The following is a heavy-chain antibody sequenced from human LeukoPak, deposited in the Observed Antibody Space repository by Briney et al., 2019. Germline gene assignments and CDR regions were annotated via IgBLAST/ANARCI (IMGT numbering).Heavy chain of an antibody. D-gene: IGHD3-3*01. CDR2: ISGSGGST. V-gene: IGHV3-23*01. Sequence: GGSLRLSCAASGFTFSSYAMSWVRQAPGKGLEWVSAISGSGGSTYYADSVKGRFTISRDNSKNTLYLQMNSLRAEDTAVYYCATMAFFGVVIPSSVAYWGQGTLVTVSS. CDR3: ATMAFFGVVIPSSVAY. CDR1: GFTFSSYA. J-gene: IGHJ4*02.